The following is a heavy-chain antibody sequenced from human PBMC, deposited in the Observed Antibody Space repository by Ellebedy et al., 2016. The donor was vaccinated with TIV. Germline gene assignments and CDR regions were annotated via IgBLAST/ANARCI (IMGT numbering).Heavy chain of an antibody. V-gene: IGHV3-23*01. CDR1: GFTFSSYS. CDR3: AKARSWSTDPYYGLDV. CDR2: INGGGST. D-gene: IGHD6-13*01. J-gene: IGHJ6*02. Sequence: GESLKISCAASGFTFSSYSLNWVRQAPGKGLEWVSGINGGGSTFYADSVKGRFTISGDNSRNTLNLQMNSLRAEDTAVYFCAKARSWSTDPYYGLDVWGQGTTVTVSS.